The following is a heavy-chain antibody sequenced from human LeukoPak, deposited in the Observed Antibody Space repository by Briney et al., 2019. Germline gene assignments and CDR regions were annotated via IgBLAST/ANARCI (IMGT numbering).Heavy chain of an antibody. CDR3: ARDGYCSGGSCYSYGYFDY. CDR1: GFTFSSYS. D-gene: IGHD2-15*01. Sequence: GGSLRLSCAASGFTFSSYSMNWVRQAPGKGLEWVSSISTSSSYIYYADSVKGRFTISRDNAKNSLYLQINSLRAEDTAVYYCARDGYCSGGSCYSYGYFDYWGQGTLVTVSS. V-gene: IGHV3-21*01. CDR2: ISTSSSYI. J-gene: IGHJ4*02.